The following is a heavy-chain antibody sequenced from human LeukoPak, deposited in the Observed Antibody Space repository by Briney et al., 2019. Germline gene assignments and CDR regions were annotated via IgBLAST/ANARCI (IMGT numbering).Heavy chain of an antibody. Sequence: GGSLRLSCAASGFTFSSYEMNWVRQAPGKGLEWVSYISSSGSTIYYADSVKGRFTISRDNAKNSLYLQMNSLRAEDTAVYYCARDGRYYYDSSGYYHVLDYWGQGTLVTVSS. CDR3: ARDGRYYYDSSGYYHVLDY. CDR2: ISSSGSTI. D-gene: IGHD3-22*01. J-gene: IGHJ4*02. V-gene: IGHV3-48*03. CDR1: GFTFSSYE.